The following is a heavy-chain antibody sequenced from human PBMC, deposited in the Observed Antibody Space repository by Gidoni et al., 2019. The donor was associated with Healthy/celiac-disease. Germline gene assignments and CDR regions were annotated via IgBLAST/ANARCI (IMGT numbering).Heavy chain of an antibody. Sequence: EVKLVESGGGLVKPGGSLRLSCASSGFPFSSYSMNWVRQAPGKGLEWVSSISSSYSDIYYADSVKGRFTISRDNAKNSLYLQMNSLRAEDTAVYYCARTSSGYEFDPDMDVWGQGTTVTVSS. CDR2: ISSSYSDI. J-gene: IGHJ6*02. V-gene: IGHV3-21*01. CDR3: ARTSSGYEFDPDMDV. D-gene: IGHD5-12*01. CDR1: GFPFSSYS.